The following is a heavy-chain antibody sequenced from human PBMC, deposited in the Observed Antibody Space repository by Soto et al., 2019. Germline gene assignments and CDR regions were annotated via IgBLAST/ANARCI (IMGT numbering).Heavy chain of an antibody. CDR1: GGSISSSSFY. J-gene: IGHJ3*02. V-gene: IGHV4-39*07. CDR3: AGRYCTNGVCLELGYDAFDI. D-gene: IGHD2-8*01. Sequence: SETLSLTCTISGGSISSSSFYWGWVRQTPGKGLEWRTRIHHRSGSTNYNPSLKSRVTISVDTSKNQFSLKLSSVTAADTAVYYCAGRYCTNGVCLELGYDAFDIWGQGTMVTVSS. CDR2: IHHRSGST.